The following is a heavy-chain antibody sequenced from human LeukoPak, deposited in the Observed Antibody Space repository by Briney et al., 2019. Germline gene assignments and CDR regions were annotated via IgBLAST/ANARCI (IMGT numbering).Heavy chain of an antibody. CDR2: INANGGDT. Sequence: ASVKVSCKASGYTFTDYYMHWVRQAPGQGLEWMGRINANGGDTTYAQKFQGRVTMTRDTSISTAYMELSRLRSDDTAVYYCARDSADIEVVVAAGFFDYWGQGTLVTVSS. CDR3: ARDSADIEVVVAAGFFDY. CDR1: GYTFTDYY. J-gene: IGHJ4*02. D-gene: IGHD2-15*01. V-gene: IGHV1-2*06.